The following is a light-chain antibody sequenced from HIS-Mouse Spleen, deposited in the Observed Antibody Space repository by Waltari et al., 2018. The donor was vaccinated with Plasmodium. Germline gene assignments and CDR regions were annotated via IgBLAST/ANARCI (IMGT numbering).Light chain of an antibody. CDR1: QSVSSN. J-gene: IGKJ3*01. CDR3: QQYNNWSFT. V-gene: IGKV3-15*01. Sequence: VMTQSPAPLSVSPGERATPSCRASQSVSSNLAWYQQKPGQAPRLLIYGASTRATGIPARFSGSGSGTEFTLTISSLQSEDFAVYYCQQYNNWSFTFGPGTKVDIK. CDR2: GAS.